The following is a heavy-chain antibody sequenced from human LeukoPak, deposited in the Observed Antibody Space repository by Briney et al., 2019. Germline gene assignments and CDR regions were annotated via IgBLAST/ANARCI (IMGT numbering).Heavy chain of an antibody. D-gene: IGHD3-22*01. CDR2: ISGGGGST. J-gene: IGHJ4*02. CDR1: GFIFNNYA. Sequence: GGSLRLSCAAPGFIFNNYAMGWVRQAPGKGLEWVSGISGGGGSTNYGDSVKGRFTVSRDNSKNTLYLQMNGVRAADAAVYHWARAMIVVTNLWGVFDCWGQGTLGTVSS. V-gene: IGHV3-23*01. CDR3: ARAMIVVTNLWGVFDC.